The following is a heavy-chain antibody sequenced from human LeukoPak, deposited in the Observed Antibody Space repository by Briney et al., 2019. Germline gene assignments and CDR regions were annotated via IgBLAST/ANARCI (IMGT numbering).Heavy chain of an antibody. V-gene: IGHV4-4*07. D-gene: IGHD3/OR15-3a*01. Sequence: KSSDTLSPTCTVAGGSIRSYYWSWIRQPAGKGLEWIGRIYTSGSTNYNPSLKSRVTMSVDTSKNQFSLKLSSVTAADTAVYYCARGVLGPGYFDYWGQGTLVTVSS. CDR1: GGSIRSYY. J-gene: IGHJ4*02. CDR2: IYTSGST. CDR3: ARGVLGPGYFDY.